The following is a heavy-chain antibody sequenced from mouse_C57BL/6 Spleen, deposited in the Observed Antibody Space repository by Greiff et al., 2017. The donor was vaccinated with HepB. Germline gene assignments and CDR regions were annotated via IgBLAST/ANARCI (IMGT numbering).Heavy chain of an antibody. CDR3: ARSWNPDYDVFYYFDY. CDR2: IYPGSGST. D-gene: IGHD2-4*01. J-gene: IGHJ2*01. Sequence: QVQLQQPGAELVKPGASVKMSCKASGYTFTSYWITWVKQRPGQGLEWIGDIYPGSGSTNYNEKFKSKATLTVNTSSSTAYMQLSSLTSEDSAVYYCARSWNPDYDVFYYFDYWGQGTTLTVSS. CDR1: GYTFTSYW. V-gene: IGHV1-55*01.